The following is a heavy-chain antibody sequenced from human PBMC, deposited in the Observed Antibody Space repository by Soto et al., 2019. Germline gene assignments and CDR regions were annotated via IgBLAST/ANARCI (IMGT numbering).Heavy chain of an antibody. Sequence: QLQLQESGSGLVKPSQTLSLTCAVSGGSISSGGYSWSWIRQPPGKGLEWIGYIYHSGSTYYNPSLKSRVTIAVDRSKNQFSLKLSSVTAADTAVYYCARDGETTGDAFDIWGQGTMVTVSS. CDR2: IYHSGST. D-gene: IGHD4-17*01. CDR3: ARDGETTGDAFDI. CDR1: GGSISSGGYS. J-gene: IGHJ3*02. V-gene: IGHV4-30-2*01.